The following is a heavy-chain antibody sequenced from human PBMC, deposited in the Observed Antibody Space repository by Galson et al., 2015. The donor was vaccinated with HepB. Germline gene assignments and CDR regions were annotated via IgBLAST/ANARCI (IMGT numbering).Heavy chain of an antibody. CDR2: INSDGRST. D-gene: IGHD3-10*01. V-gene: IGHV3-74*01. CDR1: GFTFSRYW. Sequence: SLRLSCAASGFTFSRYWMHWVRQAPGKGLVWVSRINSDGRSTSYADSVKGRFTISRDNAKNTMYLRMNSLRAEDTAVYYCARDQVLWFGSDEGGMDVWGQGTTVTVSS. J-gene: IGHJ6*02. CDR3: ARDQVLWFGSDEGGMDV.